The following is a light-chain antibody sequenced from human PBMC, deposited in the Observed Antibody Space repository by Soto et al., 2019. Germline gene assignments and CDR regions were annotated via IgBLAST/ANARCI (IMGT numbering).Light chain of an antibody. Sequence: DIQMTQSPSSLSASVGDRVTITCRASQSISRYLNWYQQKPGKAPNLLIYVASSLQSEVPSRFSGSGSGTEFTLTISSLQPEDFATYYCLQHNSYPWTFGQGTKVDIK. J-gene: IGKJ1*01. V-gene: IGKV1-17*01. CDR2: VAS. CDR1: QSISRY. CDR3: LQHNSYPWT.